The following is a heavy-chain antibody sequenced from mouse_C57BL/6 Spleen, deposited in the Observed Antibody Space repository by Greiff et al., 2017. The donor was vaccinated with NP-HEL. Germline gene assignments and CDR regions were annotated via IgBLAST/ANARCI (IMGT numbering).Heavy chain of an antibody. D-gene: IGHD4-1*01. Sequence: QVQLQQPGAELVKPGASVKLSCKASGYTFTSYWMQWVKQRPGQGLEWIGEIDPSDSYTNYNQKFKGKATLTVDTSSSTAYMQLSSLTSEDSAVYYCARWDSFNFDYWGQGTTLTVSS. J-gene: IGHJ2*01. CDR2: IDPSDSYT. V-gene: IGHV1-50*01. CDR3: ARWDSFNFDY. CDR1: GYTFTSYW.